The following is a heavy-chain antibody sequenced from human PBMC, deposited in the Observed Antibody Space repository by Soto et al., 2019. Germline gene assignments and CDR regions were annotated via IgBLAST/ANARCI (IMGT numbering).Heavy chain of an antibody. J-gene: IGHJ4*02. CDR1: GFTFSSYS. CDR2: ISSSSSTI. Sequence: EVQLVESGGGLVQPGGSLRLSCAASGFTFSSYSMNWVRQAPGKGLEWVSYISSSSSTIYHADSVKGRFTISRDNAKNSLYLQMNSLRAEDTAVYYCARGRGYYGSGGPYYFDHWGQGTLVTVSS. CDR3: ARGRGYYGSGGPYYFDH. V-gene: IGHV3-48*01. D-gene: IGHD3-10*01.